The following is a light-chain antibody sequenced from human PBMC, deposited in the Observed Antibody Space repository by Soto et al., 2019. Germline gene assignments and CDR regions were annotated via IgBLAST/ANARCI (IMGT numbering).Light chain of an antibody. CDR3: QHYGRSAYT. CDR1: QSVSSNY. J-gene: IGKJ2*01. CDR2: GAS. V-gene: IGKV3-20*01. Sequence: EIVLTQSPGTLSLSPGERATLSCRASQSVSSNYLAWYQQKPGQAPRLLIYGASSRATGIPDRFSGSGSGTDFTLTISRLETEDLAVYYCQHYGRSAYTFGQGTTLEIK.